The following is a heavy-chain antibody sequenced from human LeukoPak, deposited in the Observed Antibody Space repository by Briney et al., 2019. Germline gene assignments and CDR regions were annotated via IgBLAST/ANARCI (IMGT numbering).Heavy chain of an antibody. CDR2: IYTSGST. V-gene: IGHV4-61*02. Sequence: PSQTLSLTCTVSGGSISSGSYYWSWFRQPAGKGLEWIGRIYTSGSTNYNPSLKSRVTISVDTSKNQFSLKLSSVTAADTAVYYCARGNYYYYMDVWGKGTTVTVSS. CDR1: GGSISSGSYY. J-gene: IGHJ6*03. CDR3: ARGNYYYYMDV.